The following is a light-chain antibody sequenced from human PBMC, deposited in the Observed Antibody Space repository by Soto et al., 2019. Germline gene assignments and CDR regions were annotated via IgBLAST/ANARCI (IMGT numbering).Light chain of an antibody. J-gene: IGKJ1*01. V-gene: IGKV3-15*01. CDR2: GAS. CDR1: QSVSSN. Sequence: EIVMTQSPATLSVSPGERATLSCRASQSVSSNLAWYQQKPGQAPRLLIYGASTRATGIPARFSGSGSGTEFTLTISSLQSEDCAVYYCQQYNNWRRTFGQGTKVDIK. CDR3: QQYNNWRRT.